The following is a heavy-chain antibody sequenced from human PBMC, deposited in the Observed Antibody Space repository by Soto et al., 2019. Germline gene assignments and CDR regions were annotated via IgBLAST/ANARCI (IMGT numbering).Heavy chain of an antibody. D-gene: IGHD5-18*01. J-gene: IGHJ3*02. CDR1: GYSFTSYW. Sequence: PGESLKISCKGSGYSFTSYWIGWVLQMPWKGLEWMGIIYPGDSDTRYSPSFQGQVTISADKSISTAYLQWSSLKASDTAMYYCATGPIRGYSYGELDDAFDIWGQGTMVTVSS. CDR2: IYPGDSDT. V-gene: IGHV5-51*01. CDR3: ATGPIRGYSYGELDDAFDI.